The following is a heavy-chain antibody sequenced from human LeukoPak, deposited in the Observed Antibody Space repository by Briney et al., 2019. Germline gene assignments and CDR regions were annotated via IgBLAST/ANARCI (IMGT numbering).Heavy chain of an antibody. V-gene: IGHV3-11*06. D-gene: IGHD3-22*01. Sequence: GRFTISRDNAKNSLYLQMNSLRAEDTAVYYCARRRYDASGYYPSRGRYFDYWGQGTLVTVSS. CDR3: ARRRYDASGYYPSRGRYFDY. J-gene: IGHJ4*02.